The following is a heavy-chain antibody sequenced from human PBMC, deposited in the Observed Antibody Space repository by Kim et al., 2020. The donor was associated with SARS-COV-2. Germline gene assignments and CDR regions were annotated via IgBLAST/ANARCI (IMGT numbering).Heavy chain of an antibody. CDR1: VGTFSSYA. CDR2: IIPILGIA. Sequence: SVKVSCKASVGTFSSYAISWLRQAPGQGLEWMGRIIPILGIANYAQKFQGRVTITADKSTSTAYMELSSLRSEDTAVYYCARAQGVDYYGSGSLYYWGQGTLVTVSS. J-gene: IGHJ4*02. D-gene: IGHD3-10*01. CDR3: ARAQGVDYYGSGSLYY. V-gene: IGHV1-69*04.